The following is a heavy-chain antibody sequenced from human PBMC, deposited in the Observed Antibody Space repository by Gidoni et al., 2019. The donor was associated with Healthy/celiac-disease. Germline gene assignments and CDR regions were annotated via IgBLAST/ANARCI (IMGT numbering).Heavy chain of an antibody. CDR2: IYHSGST. CDR1: GYSISSGYY. Sequence: QVHLQASCPGLVQPSETLSLTCTVSGYSISSGYYWGWIRQPPGKGLEWIGSIYHSGSTYYNPSLKSRVTISVDTSKNQFSLKLSSVTAADTAVYYCARVGGTTEFDYWGQGTLVTVSS. J-gene: IGHJ4*02. CDR3: ARVGGTTEFDY. D-gene: IGHD4-17*01. V-gene: IGHV4-38-2*02.